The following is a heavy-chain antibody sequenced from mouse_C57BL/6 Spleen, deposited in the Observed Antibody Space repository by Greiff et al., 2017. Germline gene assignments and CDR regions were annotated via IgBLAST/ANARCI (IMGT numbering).Heavy chain of an antibody. Sequence: EVTVVESGGGLVQPKGSLKLSCAASGFSFNTYAMNWVRQAPGKGLEWVARIRSKSNNYATYYADSVKDRFTISRDDSESMLYLQMNNLKTEDTAMYYCVSDGYYAMDYWGQGTSVTVSS. CDR2: IRSKSNNYAT. CDR1: GFSFNTYA. J-gene: IGHJ4*01. CDR3: VSDGYYAMDY. D-gene: IGHD2-3*01. V-gene: IGHV10-1*01.